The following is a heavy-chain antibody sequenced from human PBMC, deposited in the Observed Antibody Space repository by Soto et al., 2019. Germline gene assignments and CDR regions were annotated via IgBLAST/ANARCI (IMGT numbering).Heavy chain of an antibody. CDR2: IIPILGIA. CDR1: GGTFSSYT. V-gene: IGHV1-69*02. J-gene: IGHJ6*03. Sequence: QVQLVQSGAEVKKPGSSVKVSCKASGGTFSSYTISWVRQAPGQGLEWMGRIIPILGIANYAQKFQGRVTITADKSTSTDYIELISMRSEVTAVYYCARTGQQRALPTDYYMDVWVKGTTVTVSS. D-gene: IGHD6-13*01. CDR3: ARTGQQRALPTDYYMDV.